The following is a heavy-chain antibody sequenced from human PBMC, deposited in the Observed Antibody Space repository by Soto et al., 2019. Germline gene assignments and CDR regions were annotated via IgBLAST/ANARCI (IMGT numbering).Heavy chain of an antibody. J-gene: IGHJ5*02. CDR1: GFTFSNAW. CDR2: IKSKADGGTT. CDR3: XXXXXXXXXXXXP. V-gene: IGHV3-15*01. Sequence: EVQLVESGGGLVKPGGSLRLSCAASGFTFSNAWMSWVRQAPGKGLEWVGRIKSKADGGTTDYAAPVKGRFTISRDDSKNXLXXXXXXXXXXXXXXXXXXXXXXXXXXXXXPWGQGTLVT.